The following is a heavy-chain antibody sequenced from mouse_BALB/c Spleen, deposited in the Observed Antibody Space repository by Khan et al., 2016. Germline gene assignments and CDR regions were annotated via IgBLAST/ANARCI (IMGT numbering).Heavy chain of an antibody. J-gene: IGHJ3*01. V-gene: IGHV1-9*01. CDR2: ILPGSGST. Sequence: VQLQESGAELMKPGASVKISCKATGYTFSSYWLEWVKERPGHGLEWIGEILPGSGSTNYHEKFKGKATFTAETSSNTAYMQLSSLTSEDSAVYYWARGVYWGQGTLVTVSA. CDR1: GYTFSSYW. CDR3: ARGVY.